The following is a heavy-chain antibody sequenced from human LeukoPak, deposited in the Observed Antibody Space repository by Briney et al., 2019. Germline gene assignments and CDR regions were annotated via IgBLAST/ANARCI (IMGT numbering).Heavy chain of an antibody. CDR1: GFTVSSNY. V-gene: IGHV3-66*01. Sequence: PGGSLRLSCAASGFTVSSNYMSWVRQAPGKGLEWVSVIYSGGSTYYADSVKGRFTISRDNAKNSLYLQMNSLRAEDTAVYYCARGDFWSGYSLWFDPWGQGTLVTVSS. D-gene: IGHD3-3*01. CDR3: ARGDFWSGYSLWFDP. CDR2: IYSGGST. J-gene: IGHJ5*02.